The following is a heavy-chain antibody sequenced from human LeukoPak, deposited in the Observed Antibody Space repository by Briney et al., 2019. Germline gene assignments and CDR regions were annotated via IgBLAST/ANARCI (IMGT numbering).Heavy chain of an antibody. Sequence: ASVKVSCKASGGTFSSYAISWVRQAPGQGLKWMGGIIPIFGTANYAQKFQGRVTITTDESTSTAYMELSSLRSEDTAVYYCARDADSSGYYSPAFFDYWGQGTLVTVSS. CDR1: GGTFSSYA. CDR3: ARDADSSGYYSPAFFDY. CDR2: IIPIFGTA. D-gene: IGHD3-22*01. J-gene: IGHJ4*02. V-gene: IGHV1-69*05.